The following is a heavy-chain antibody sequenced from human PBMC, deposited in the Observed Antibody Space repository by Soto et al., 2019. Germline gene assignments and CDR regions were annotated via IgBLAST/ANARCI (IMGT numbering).Heavy chain of an antibody. V-gene: IGHV3-30*18. D-gene: IGHD5-18*01. Sequence: PGGSLRLSCAASGFTFNTYGMYWVRQAPGKGLEWVAAISYDGSNKYHADSVKGRFTISRDNSKNTLYLQMNSLRVEDTAVYYCAKGIVRYTYGACDYWCQGALVTVSS. J-gene: IGHJ4*02. CDR1: GFTFNTYG. CDR3: AKGIVRYTYGACDY. CDR2: ISYDGSNK.